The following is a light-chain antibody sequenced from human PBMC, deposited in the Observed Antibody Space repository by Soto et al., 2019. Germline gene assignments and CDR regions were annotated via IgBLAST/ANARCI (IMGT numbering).Light chain of an antibody. V-gene: IGKV3D-20*02. CDR3: QQRYNWPIT. CDR2: GAS. J-gene: IGKJ5*01. Sequence: EIVLTQSPGTLSLSPGERATLSCRASQSVSNDYLAWYQQQPGQAPRLLIYGASNRATGIPDRFSGSGSGTDFTLTISSLEPEDFSIYYCQQRYNWPITFGQGTRLEIK. CDR1: QSVSNDY.